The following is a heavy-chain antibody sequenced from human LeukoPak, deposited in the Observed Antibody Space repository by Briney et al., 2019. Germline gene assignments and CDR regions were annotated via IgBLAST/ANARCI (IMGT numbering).Heavy chain of an antibody. CDR2: ISWDSNNI. Sequence: GRSLRLSCAASGFIFDESAMHWVRQAPGKGLEWVSGISWDSNNIIYADSVKGRFTISRDNAKNSLYLQMNSLRAEDTALYYCAKEVAAPGAFDIWGQGTVVTVSS. CDR1: GFIFDESA. V-gene: IGHV3-9*01. J-gene: IGHJ3*02. CDR3: AKEVAAPGAFDI. D-gene: IGHD6-19*01.